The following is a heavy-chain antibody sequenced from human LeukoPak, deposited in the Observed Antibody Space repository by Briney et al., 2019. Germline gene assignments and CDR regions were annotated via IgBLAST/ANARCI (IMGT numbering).Heavy chain of an antibody. CDR2: IYYSGST. CDR1: GGSISSSSYY. J-gene: IGHJ4*02. Sequence: SETLSLTCTVSGGSISSSSYYWGWIRQPPGKGLEWIGSIYYSGSTYYNPSLKSRVTISVDTSKNQFSLKLSSVTAADTAVYYCAHCGDYGYHFDYWGQGTLVTVSS. D-gene: IGHD4-17*01. CDR3: AHCGDYGYHFDY. V-gene: IGHV4-39*01.